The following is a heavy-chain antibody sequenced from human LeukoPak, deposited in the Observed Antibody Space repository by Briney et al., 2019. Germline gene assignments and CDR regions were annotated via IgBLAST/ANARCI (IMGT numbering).Heavy chain of an antibody. CDR2: IKKDGSET. CDR1: GFTFSTSW. J-gene: IGHJ5*02. D-gene: IGHD1-1*01. Sequence: PGGSLRLSCAASGFTFSTSWMSWVRQVPGKGLEWVANIKKDGSETYYVDSVKGRFTISRDNAKNSLYLQMNSLRAEDTAVYYCARGKGYFDPWGQGTLVTVSS. CDR3: ARGKGYFDP. V-gene: IGHV3-7*01.